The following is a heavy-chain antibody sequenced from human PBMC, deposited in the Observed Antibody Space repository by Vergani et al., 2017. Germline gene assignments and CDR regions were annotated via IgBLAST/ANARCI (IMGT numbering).Heavy chain of an antibody. V-gene: IGHV3-33*01. CDR1: GFTFSSYG. Sequence: QVQLVESGGGVVQPGRSLRLSCAAAGFTFSSYGMHWVRQAPGKGLEWVAVIWYDGSNKYYADSVKGRFTISRDNSKNTLYLPMNSLRAEDTAVYYCARNGLVATGFDYWGQGTLVTVSS. D-gene: IGHD5-12*01. CDR3: ARNGLVATGFDY. J-gene: IGHJ4*02. CDR2: IWYDGSNK.